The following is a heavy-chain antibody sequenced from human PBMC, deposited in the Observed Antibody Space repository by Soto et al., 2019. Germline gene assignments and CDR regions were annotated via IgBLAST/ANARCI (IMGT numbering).Heavy chain of an antibody. D-gene: IGHD6-13*01. Sequence: SETLSLTCIVSGASISSRSSYWGWIRQPPGKGLEWVGTFYRGSTYNNPSLKSRVTISVDTSKNQFSLKLSSVAAEDTAIYYCATTRGIAVGGSFDHWGQGTLVTVSS. V-gene: IGHV4-39*01. CDR3: ATTRGIAVGGSFDH. CDR2: FYRGST. J-gene: IGHJ5*02. CDR1: GASISSRSSY.